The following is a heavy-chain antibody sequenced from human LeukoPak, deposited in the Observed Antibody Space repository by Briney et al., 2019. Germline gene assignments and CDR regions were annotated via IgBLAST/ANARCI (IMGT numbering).Heavy chain of an antibody. J-gene: IGHJ4*02. V-gene: IGHV3-23*01. CDR1: GFTFIDYG. CDR3: ARGVRIAVAGYIDY. Sequence: PGGSLRLSCAASGFTFIDYGMSWVRQAPGKGLGWVSAISGSGADTYYADSVRGRFTISRDNSKNTLYLQMNSLRAEDTAVYYCARGVRIAVAGYIDYWGQGTLVTVSS. CDR2: ISGSGADT. D-gene: IGHD6-19*01.